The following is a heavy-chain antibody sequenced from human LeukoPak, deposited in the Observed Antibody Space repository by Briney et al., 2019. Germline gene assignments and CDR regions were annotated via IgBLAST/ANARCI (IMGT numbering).Heavy chain of an antibody. J-gene: IGHJ6*02. CDR1: GFTFSSYG. Sequence: GGSLRLSCAASGFTFSSYGMHWVRQAPGKGLEWVAVISYDGSNKYYADSVKGRFTISRDNSKNTLYLQMNSLRAEDTAVYYCARDGGIIRFGGQDVWGQGTTVIVS. CDR2: ISYDGSNK. D-gene: IGHD3-16*01. V-gene: IGHV3-30*03. CDR3: ARDGGIIRFGGQDV.